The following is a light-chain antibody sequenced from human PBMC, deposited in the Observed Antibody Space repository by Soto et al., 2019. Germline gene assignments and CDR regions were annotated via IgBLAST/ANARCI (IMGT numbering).Light chain of an antibody. V-gene: IGLV1-40*01. CDR3: QSYDSSRRGYV. CDR1: SSNIGTVYD. Sequence: QSVLTQPPSVSGAPGQRVTISCTGSSSNIGTVYDVHWYQQLPGTAPKLLIYGNSNRPSGVPDRFSGSKSGASASLAITGLQADDEADYYCQSYDSSRRGYVFGTGTKLTVL. CDR2: GNS. J-gene: IGLJ1*01.